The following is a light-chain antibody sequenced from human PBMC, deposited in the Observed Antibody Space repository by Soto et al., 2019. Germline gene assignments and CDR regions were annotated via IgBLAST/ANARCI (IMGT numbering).Light chain of an antibody. CDR2: DAS. V-gene: IGKV3-20*01. J-gene: IGKJ3*01. CDR1: QSVSNNY. CDR3: QQQFGSPFT. Sequence: EIVLTQSPGTLSLSPGERATLSCRASQSVSNNYLAWYQQKPGQAPRLLIHDASSRATGIPDRFSGSGSGTDFTLTISRLEPEDFAVYYCQQQFGSPFTFGPGTKV.